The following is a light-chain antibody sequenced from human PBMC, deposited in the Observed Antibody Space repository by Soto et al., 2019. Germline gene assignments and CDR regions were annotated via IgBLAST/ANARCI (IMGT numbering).Light chain of an antibody. V-gene: IGLV2-8*01. CDR1: RRDVGGYNY. CDR2: EVT. J-gene: IGLJ1*01. Sequence: QSALTQPPSASGSPGQSVRMSWTGTRRDVGGYNYVAWYQQHPGKAPKLMIYEVTKRPSGVPDRFSGSKSGNTAFLTVSGLQPGDEADYYCSSYVGSDVFVFGTGTKVTVL. CDR3: SSYVGSDVFV.